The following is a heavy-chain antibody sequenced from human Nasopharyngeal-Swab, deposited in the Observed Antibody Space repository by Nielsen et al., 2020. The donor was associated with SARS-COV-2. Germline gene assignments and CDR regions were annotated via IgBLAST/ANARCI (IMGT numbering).Heavy chain of an antibody. CDR3: ARGLSGVVPAPILGLGPYYYFYYMDV. V-gene: IGHV4-34*01. CDR1: GGSFSANY. D-gene: IGHD2-2*01. Sequence: SQTLSLTCAVSGGSFSANYWGWIRQPPGKGLEWIGEINHSGSTNYNPSLKSRVTISVDTSKSQFSLKPTSVTAADTSVYYCARGLSGVVPAPILGLGPYYYFYYMDVWGKGTTVTVSS. J-gene: IGHJ6*03. CDR2: INHSGST.